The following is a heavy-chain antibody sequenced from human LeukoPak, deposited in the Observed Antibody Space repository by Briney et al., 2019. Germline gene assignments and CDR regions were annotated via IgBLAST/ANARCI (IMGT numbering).Heavy chain of an antibody. J-gene: IGHJ3*02. D-gene: IGHD5-18*01. CDR1: GYTFTGYY. Sequence: ASVNVSFKASGYTFTGYYMHWVRQAPGQGLEWMGWINPNSGGTNYAQKFQGRVTMTRDTSISTAYMELSRLRSDDTAVYYCAFGIQLWLRGARGAFDIWGQGTMVTVSS. CDR3: AFGIQLWLRGARGAFDI. V-gene: IGHV1-2*02. CDR2: INPNSGGT.